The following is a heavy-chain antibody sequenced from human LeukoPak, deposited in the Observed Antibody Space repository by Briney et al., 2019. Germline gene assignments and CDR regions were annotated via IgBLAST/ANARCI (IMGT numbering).Heavy chain of an antibody. CDR3: AKEDIAARFVYTWFDP. D-gene: IGHD6-6*01. V-gene: IGHV3-30-3*01. J-gene: IGHJ5*02. Sequence: PGGSLRLSCAASGFTFSSYAMHWVRQAPGKGLEWVAVISYDGSNKYYADSVKGRFTISRDNSKNTLYLQMNSLRAEDTAVYYCAKEDIAARFVYTWFDPWGQGTLVTVSS. CDR2: ISYDGSNK. CDR1: GFTFSSYA.